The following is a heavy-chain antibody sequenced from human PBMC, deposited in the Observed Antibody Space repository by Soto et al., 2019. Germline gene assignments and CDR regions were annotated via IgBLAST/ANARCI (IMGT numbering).Heavy chain of an antibody. J-gene: IGHJ4*02. CDR2: INPFGGRV. D-gene: IGHD3-10*01. CDR1: GYAFTDSF. Sequence: QVQLVQSGAEVKTPGASVTVSCKTSGYAFTDSFIHWLRQAPGHGLEWMGMINPFGGRVTYAQTFQGRVTMTKDTSANTVYLELNSLVPEEPVVYYCARARFGTLNVFDYWGQGTLVSVSS. V-gene: IGHV1-46*01. CDR3: ARARFGTLNVFDY.